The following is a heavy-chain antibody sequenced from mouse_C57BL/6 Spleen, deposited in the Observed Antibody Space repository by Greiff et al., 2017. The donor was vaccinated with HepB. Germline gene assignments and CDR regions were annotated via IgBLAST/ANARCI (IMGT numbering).Heavy chain of an antibody. V-gene: IGHV5-17*01. CDR3: ARGRPYAMDY. CDR1: GFTFSDYG. Sequence: EVKVVESGGGLVKPGGSLKLSCAASGFTFSDYGMHWVRQAPEKGLEWVAYISSGSSTIYYADTVKGRFTISRDNAKNTLFLQMTSLRSEDTAMYYCARGRPYAMDYWGQGTSVTVSS. J-gene: IGHJ4*01. CDR2: ISSGSSTI.